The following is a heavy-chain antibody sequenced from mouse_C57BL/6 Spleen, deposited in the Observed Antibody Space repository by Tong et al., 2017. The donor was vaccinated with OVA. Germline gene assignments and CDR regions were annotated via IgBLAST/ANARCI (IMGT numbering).Heavy chain of an antibody. CDR3: ARSGYDGYSDWYFDV. CDR1: GYSFTDYN. Sequence: EVQLQESGPELVKPGASVKISCKASGYSFTDYNMNWVKQSNGKSLEWIGVINPNYGTTSYNQKFKDKATLTADKSSSTAYMQLSSLTYEDSAVYYCARSGYDGYSDWYFDVWGTGTTVTVSS. D-gene: IGHD2-3*01. J-gene: IGHJ1*03. CDR2: INPNYGTT. V-gene: IGHV1-39*01.